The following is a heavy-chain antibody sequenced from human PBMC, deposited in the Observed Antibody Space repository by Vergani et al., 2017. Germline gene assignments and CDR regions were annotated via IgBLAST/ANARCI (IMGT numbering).Heavy chain of an antibody. V-gene: IGHV3-15*01. J-gene: IGHJ1*01. CDR1: GFTFSNAW. Sequence: EVQLVESGGGLVKPGGSLRLSCAASGFTFSNAWMSWVRQAPGKGLEWVGRIKSKTDGGTTDYAAPVKGRFTISRDDSKNTLYLQMNSLKTEDTAVYYCTTDLPPLSYYYDSSGYYAEYFQHWGQGTLVTVSS. CDR3: TTDLPPLSYYYDSSGYYAEYFQH. D-gene: IGHD3-22*01. CDR2: IKSKTDGGTT.